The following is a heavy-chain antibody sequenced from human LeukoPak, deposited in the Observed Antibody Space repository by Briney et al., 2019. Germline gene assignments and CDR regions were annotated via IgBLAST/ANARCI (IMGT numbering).Heavy chain of an antibody. V-gene: IGHV3-30*02. CDR3: AKAAHRLLWFGELSN. Sequence: GGSLRLSCAASGFTFSSYGMHWVRQAPGKGLEWVAFIRYDGSNKYYADSVKGRFTISRDNSKNTLYLQMNSLRAEDTAVYYCAKAAHRLLWFGELSNWGQGTLVTVSS. J-gene: IGHJ4*02. CDR1: GFTFSSYG. D-gene: IGHD3-10*01. CDR2: IRYDGSNK.